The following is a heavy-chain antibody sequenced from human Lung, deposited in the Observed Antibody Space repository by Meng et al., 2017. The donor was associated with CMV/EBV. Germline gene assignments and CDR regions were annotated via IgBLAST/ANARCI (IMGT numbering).Heavy chain of an antibody. J-gene: IGHJ6*02. CDR1: GGSVSSGTYY. Sequence: SETXSLXXTVSGGSVSSGTYYWSWIRQPPGKGLEWIGYVYYAGSTNYNPSLESRVTISVNTSKNQFSLKLSSVTAADTAVYYCARDRSHSYYYYGMDVWGQGTTVXVSS. V-gene: IGHV4-61*01. CDR3: ARDRSHSYYYYGMDV. CDR2: VYYAGST.